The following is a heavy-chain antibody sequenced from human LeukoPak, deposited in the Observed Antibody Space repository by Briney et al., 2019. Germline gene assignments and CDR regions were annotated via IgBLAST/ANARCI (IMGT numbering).Heavy chain of an antibody. V-gene: IGHV3-30*04. CDR2: ISYDGSNK. J-gene: IGHJ6*03. D-gene: IGHD6-13*01. CDR3: ARDQSPWGAAAGEGYYYYYMDV. Sequence: GRSLRLSCAASGFTFSSYAMHWVRQAPGKGLEWVAVISYDGSNKYYADSVKGRFTISRDNSKNTLYLQVNSLRAEDTAVYYCARDQSPWGAAAGEGYYYYYMDVWGKGTTVTVSS. CDR1: GFTFSSYA.